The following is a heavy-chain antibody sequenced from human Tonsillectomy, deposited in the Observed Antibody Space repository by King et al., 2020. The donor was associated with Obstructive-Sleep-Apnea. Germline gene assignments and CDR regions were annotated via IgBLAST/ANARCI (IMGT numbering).Heavy chain of an antibody. Sequence: VQLQESGPGLVKPSETLSLTCTVSGGSISRYYWSWIRQPPGKGLEWIGYIYYIGSTNYNPSLKSRVTISVDTSKNQFSLKLSSVTAADTAVYYCASVGATKDSFDYWGQGTLVTVSS. D-gene: IGHD1-26*01. CDR1: GGSISRYY. V-gene: IGHV4-59*08. CDR3: ASVGATKDSFDY. CDR2: IYYIGST. J-gene: IGHJ4*02.